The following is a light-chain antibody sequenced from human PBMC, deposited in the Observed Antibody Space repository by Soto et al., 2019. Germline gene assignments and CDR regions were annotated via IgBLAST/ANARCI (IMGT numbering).Light chain of an antibody. CDR1: SSDVGGYDY. CDR3: SSYAGSNTHV. Sequence: QSALTQPPSASGSPGQSVAISCTGTSSDVGGYDYVSWYQQFPGKAPKLIIREVNKRPSGVPHRFSGSKSGNTASLTVSGLQAEDEADYYCSSYAGSNTHVFGTGTKLTVL. J-gene: IGLJ1*01. V-gene: IGLV2-8*01. CDR2: EVN.